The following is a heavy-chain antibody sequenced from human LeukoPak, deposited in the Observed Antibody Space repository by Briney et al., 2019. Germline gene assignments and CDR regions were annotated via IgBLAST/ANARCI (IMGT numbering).Heavy chain of an antibody. Sequence: PGRSLRLSCAASGFTVSSNYMSWVRQAPGKGLEWVSVIYRGDTTYYADSVRGRFTISRDNSKNTLYLQMSSLRADDTAVYYCARQPDDFSGWNNGQDFFDYWGQGTLVTVSS. V-gene: IGHV3-53*01. CDR3: ARQPDDFSGWNNGQDFFDY. D-gene: IGHD6-19*01. J-gene: IGHJ4*02. CDR2: IYRGDTT. CDR1: GFTVSSNY.